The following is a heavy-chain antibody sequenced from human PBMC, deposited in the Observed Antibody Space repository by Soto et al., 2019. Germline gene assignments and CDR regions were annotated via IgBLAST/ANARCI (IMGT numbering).Heavy chain of an antibody. J-gene: IGHJ3*02. CDR1: GYTFTSYY. D-gene: IGHD2-2*01. V-gene: IGHV1-46*01. Sequence: ASVKVSCKASGYTFTSYYMHWVRQAPGQGLEWMGIINPSGGSTSYAQKFQGRVTMTRDTSTSTVYMELSSLRSEDTAVYYCARVLGSFIVVVPAAMGGPFDIGGKGKMSTV. CDR2: INPSGGST. CDR3: ARVLGSFIVVVPAAMGGPFDI.